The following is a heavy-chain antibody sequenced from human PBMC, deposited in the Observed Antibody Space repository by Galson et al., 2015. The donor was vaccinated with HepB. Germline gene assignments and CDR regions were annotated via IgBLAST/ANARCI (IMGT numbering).Heavy chain of an antibody. J-gene: IGHJ4*02. CDR2: ISSSSSTI. V-gene: IGHV3-48*01. CDR3: AGGATGFDY. CDR1: GFTFSSYS. D-gene: IGHD1-26*01. Sequence: SLRLSCAASGFTFSSYSMNWVRQAPGKGLEWVSYISSSSSTIYYADSVKGRFTISRDNAKNSLYLQMNSLRAEDTAVYYCAGGATGFDYWGPGTLVTVSS.